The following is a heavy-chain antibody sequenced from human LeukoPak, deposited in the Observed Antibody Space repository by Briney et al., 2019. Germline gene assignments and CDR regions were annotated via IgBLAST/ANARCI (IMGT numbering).Heavy chain of an antibody. CDR1: GFTFSSYW. Sequence: AGSLRLSCAASGFTFSSYWMSWVRQAPGKGLEWVANINRDGSEKYYVDSVKGRLTISRDNAKNSLYLQMNSLRAEDTAVYYCARFYYYVISGYYYPFDCWGQGTLVTVS. V-gene: IGHV3-7*01. CDR3: ARFYYYVISGYYYPFDC. CDR2: INRDGSEK. J-gene: IGHJ4*02. D-gene: IGHD3-22*01.